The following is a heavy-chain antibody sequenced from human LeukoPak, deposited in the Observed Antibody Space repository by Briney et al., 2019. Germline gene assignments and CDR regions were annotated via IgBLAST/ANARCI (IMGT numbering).Heavy chain of an antibody. Sequence: PGRSLRLSCAASGFTFSSYAMHWVRQAPGKGLEWVSIISSGGSYEYYADSVKGRFTISRDNPKNTLYLQLNSLRAEDTSVYYCATDSTYYYASGSSGPHYFDTWGQGKLVTVSS. V-gene: IGHV3-30*01. J-gene: IGHJ4*02. D-gene: IGHD3-10*01. CDR2: ISSGGSYE. CDR1: GFTFSSYA. CDR3: ATDSTYYYASGSSGPHYFDT.